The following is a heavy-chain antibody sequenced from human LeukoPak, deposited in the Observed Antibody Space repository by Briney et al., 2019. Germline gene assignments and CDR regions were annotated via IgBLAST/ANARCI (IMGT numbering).Heavy chain of an antibody. CDR1: EFAFSVYE. J-gene: IGHJ4*02. CDR2: ISSTGGSR. CDR3: ATLTVASSFDY. V-gene: IGHV3-48*03. D-gene: IGHD6-19*01. Sequence: GRSLRPSCAASEFAFSVYEMYWVRQAPGKGLQRVSYISSTGGSRYYADSVKVRFTISRDNAKNSLYLQMNSLRGEDTAVYYCATLTVASSFDYWGQGALVTVSS.